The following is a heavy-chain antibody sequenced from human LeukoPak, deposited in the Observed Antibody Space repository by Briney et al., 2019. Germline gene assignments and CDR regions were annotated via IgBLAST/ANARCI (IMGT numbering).Heavy chain of an antibody. J-gene: IGHJ3*02. CDR3: ASAAGAFDM. D-gene: IGHD6-13*01. Sequence: RGSLRLSCAASGFAFNTYGMHWIRQAPGKGLGWVAVIWSDGSHEYYADSLKGRCTISRDNSRNMVYLQVNSLRVEDTAVYYCASAAGAFDMWGQGTLVTVSS. CDR1: GFAFNTYG. V-gene: IGHV3-33*03. CDR2: IWSDGSHE.